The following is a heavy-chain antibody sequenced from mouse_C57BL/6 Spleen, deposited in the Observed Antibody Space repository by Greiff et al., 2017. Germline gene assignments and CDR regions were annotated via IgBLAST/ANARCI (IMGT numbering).Heavy chain of an antibody. J-gene: IGHJ2*01. CDR1: GFSLTSYG. Sequence: VQLQQSGPGLVQPSQRLSITCTVSGFSLTSYGVHWVRQSPGKGLEWLGVIWRGGSTDYKSAFMSRLSITKDNSKSQVFFKMNSLQADDTAIYYCAKTGTSGGDYDYRGQGTTLTVSS. D-gene: IGHD4-1*01. V-gene: IGHV2-5*01. CDR3: AKTGTSGGDYDY. CDR2: IWRGGST.